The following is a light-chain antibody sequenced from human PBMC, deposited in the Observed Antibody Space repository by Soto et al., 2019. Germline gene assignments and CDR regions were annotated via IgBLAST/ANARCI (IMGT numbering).Light chain of an antibody. CDR1: QSVSSY. Sequence: EILMTQSPATLSVSPGERATLSCRASQSVSSYLAWYQQKPGQAPRLLIYGASTRATGIPARFSGSGSGTEFTLTISSLEPEDFAVYYCQQRSNWPFTFGQGTRLEIK. J-gene: IGKJ5*01. CDR2: GAS. V-gene: IGKV3-15*01. CDR3: QQRSNWPFT.